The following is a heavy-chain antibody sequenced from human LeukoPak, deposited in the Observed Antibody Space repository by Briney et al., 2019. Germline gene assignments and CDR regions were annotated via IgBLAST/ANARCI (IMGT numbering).Heavy chain of an antibody. Sequence: GGSLRLSCAASGFTFSSYAMSWVRQAPGKGLEWVAVISYDGSNKYYADSVKGRFTISRDNSKNTLYLQMNSLRAEDTAVYYCARSIMATSYYFDYWGQGTLVTVSS. CDR2: ISYDGSNK. J-gene: IGHJ4*02. CDR1: GFTFSSYA. V-gene: IGHV3-30-3*01. D-gene: IGHD3-16*01. CDR3: ARSIMATSYYFDY.